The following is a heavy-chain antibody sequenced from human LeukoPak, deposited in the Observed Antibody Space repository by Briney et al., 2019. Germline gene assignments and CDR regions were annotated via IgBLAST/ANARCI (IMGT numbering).Heavy chain of an antibody. CDR2: IWYDGSNK. J-gene: IGHJ4*02. CDR3: ARHKDWTFDY. V-gene: IGHV3-33*08. D-gene: IGHD3/OR15-3a*01. Sequence: GGSLRLSCAASGFTFSSYAMSWVRQAPGKGLEWVAVIWYDGSNKYYADSVKGRFTISRDISKNTLYLQMNSLRAEDTAVYYCARHKDWTFDYWGQGTLVTVSS. CDR1: GFTFSSYA.